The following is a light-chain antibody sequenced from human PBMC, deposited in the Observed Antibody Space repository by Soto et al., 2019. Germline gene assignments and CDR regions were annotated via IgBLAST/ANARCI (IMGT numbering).Light chain of an antibody. V-gene: IGKV1-39*01. CDR1: QSISNY. CDR3: QQTFSAPLT. J-gene: IGKJ4*01. Sequence: DIQLTQSPSSLSASVGDRVTITCRASQSISNYLNWYPQKPGKAPNLLIYAASSLQSGVPLRFSGSESGTDFTLTITSLQIEDFATYYCQQTFSAPLTFGGGTKVEIK. CDR2: AAS.